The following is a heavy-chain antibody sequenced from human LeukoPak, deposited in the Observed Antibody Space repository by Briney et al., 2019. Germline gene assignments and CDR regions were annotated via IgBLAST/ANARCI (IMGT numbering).Heavy chain of an antibody. CDR3: ARVRRYYYGMDV. Sequence: ASVKVSCKASGYTLTDYYIHWVRQAPGQGLEWMGWMNPNSGDTNSAHSFQGRVTMTRETSISTAYMELSRLRFDDTAVYYCARVRRYYYGMDVWGQGTTVTVSS. J-gene: IGHJ6*02. CDR2: MNPNSGDT. CDR1: GYTLTDYY. V-gene: IGHV1-2*07.